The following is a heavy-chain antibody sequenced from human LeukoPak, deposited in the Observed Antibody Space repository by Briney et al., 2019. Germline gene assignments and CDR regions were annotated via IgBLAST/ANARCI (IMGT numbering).Heavy chain of an antibody. J-gene: IGHJ4*02. D-gene: IGHD6-13*01. V-gene: IGHV1-8*03. CDR1: GYTFTSYD. Sequence: ASVKVSCKASGYTFTSYDINWVRQATGQWLEWMGWMNPNSGNTGYAQKFQGRVTITRNTSISTAYMELSSLRSEDTAVYYCARDLEVPEYSSSWLPFDYWGQGTLVTVSS. CDR3: ARDLEVPEYSSSWLPFDY. CDR2: MNPNSGNT.